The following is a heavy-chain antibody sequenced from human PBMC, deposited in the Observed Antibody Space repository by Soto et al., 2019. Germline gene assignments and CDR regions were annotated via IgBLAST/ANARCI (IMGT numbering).Heavy chain of an antibody. J-gene: IGHJ4*02. CDR2: ISGSGGST. Sequence: GGSLRLSCAASGFTFSSYAMSWVRQAPGKGLEWVSAISGSGGSTYYADSVKGRFTISRDNSKNTLYLQMNSLRAEDTAVYYCAKDQPPPDEYSSSLVAVDYWGQGTLVTVSS. D-gene: IGHD6-6*01. CDR3: AKDQPPPDEYSSSLVAVDY. V-gene: IGHV3-23*01. CDR1: GFTFSSYA.